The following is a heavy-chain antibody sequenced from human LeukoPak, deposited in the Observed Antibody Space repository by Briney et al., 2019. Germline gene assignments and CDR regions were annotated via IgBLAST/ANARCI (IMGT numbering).Heavy chain of an antibody. D-gene: IGHD6-19*01. J-gene: IGHJ4*02. CDR2: IYYSGST. V-gene: IGHV4-39*01. CDR3: ARTSGERGIAVADIDY. Sequence: PSETLSLTCTVSGGSISSSSYYWGWTRQPPGKGLEWIGSIYYSGSTYYNPSLKSRVTISVDTSKNQFSLKLSSVTAADTAVYYCARTSGERGIAVADIDYWGQGTLVTVSS. CDR1: GGSISSSSYY.